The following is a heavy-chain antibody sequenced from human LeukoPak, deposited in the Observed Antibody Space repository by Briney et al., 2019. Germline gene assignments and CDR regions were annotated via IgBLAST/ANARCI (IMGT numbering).Heavy chain of an antibody. J-gene: IGHJ4*02. CDR3: AKAGGSSWDPFDY. D-gene: IGHD6-13*01. CDR1: GFTFSSYA. Sequence: GGSLRLSCAASGFTFSSYAMSWVRQAPGEGLQLVSSISASGGSTYYADSVKGRFTISRDNSKNTLYLQMNSLRADDTAEYYCAKAGGSSWDPFDYWGQGTLVTVSS. V-gene: IGHV3-23*01. CDR2: ISASGGST.